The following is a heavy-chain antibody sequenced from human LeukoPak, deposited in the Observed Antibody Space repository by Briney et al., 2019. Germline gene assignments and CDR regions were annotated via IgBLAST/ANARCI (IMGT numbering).Heavy chain of an antibody. V-gene: IGHV4-30-2*01. Sequence: SETLSLTCTVSGGSISSGGYHWGWIRQPPGKGLEWIGYIYHGGNTYYNPSLKSRVTISLDRSRNQFSLRLTSVTAADAAVYYCASYCSTTSCPFDYWGQGTLVTVSS. CDR2: IYHGGNT. J-gene: IGHJ4*02. CDR1: GGSISSGGYH. D-gene: IGHD2-2*01. CDR3: ASYCSTTSCPFDY.